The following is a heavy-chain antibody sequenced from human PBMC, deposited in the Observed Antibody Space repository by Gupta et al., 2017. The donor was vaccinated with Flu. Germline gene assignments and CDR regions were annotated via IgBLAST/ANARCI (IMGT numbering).Heavy chain of an antibody. J-gene: IGHJ6*02. V-gene: IGHV3-30*18. CDR1: GFTFSSYA. CDR3: AKDRGVKVFGAVIPNDFYYGMEV. Sequence: QMQVLESGGGVVQPGRSLRLSCAASGFTFSSYALHWVRQAPGKGLEWVALISSDGGERLYADSVKGRFTVSRDNSNYTLYLQMNSLRTEDTALYYCAKDRGVKVFGAVIPNDFYYGMEVWGQGTTVTVSS. D-gene: IGHD3-3*01. CDR2: ISSDGGER.